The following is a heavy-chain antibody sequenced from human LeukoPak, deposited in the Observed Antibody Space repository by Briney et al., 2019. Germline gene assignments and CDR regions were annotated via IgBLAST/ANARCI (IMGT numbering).Heavy chain of an antibody. Sequence: GGSLRLSCAVSGFIFDDYAMHWVRQAPGKGLEWVSGITWGRDNLAYAASVKGRFTISRDNAKNSLYLQMNSLRAEDTAVYYCATTLKINIVGATMGFDYWGQGTLVTVSS. D-gene: IGHD1-26*01. J-gene: IGHJ4*02. CDR3: ATTLKINIVGATMGFDY. V-gene: IGHV3-9*01. CDR2: ITWGRDNL. CDR1: GFIFDDYA.